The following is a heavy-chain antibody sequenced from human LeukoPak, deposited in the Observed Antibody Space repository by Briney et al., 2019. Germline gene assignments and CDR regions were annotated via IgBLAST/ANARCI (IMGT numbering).Heavy chain of an antibody. Sequence: GGSLRLSCSASGFTFSSYAMKSVRQAPGKGLEWVSAISLTSAYIYYSDSVKGRFTVSRDNAMNSVFLQMDSLRAEDTAVYYCARDERRYWSDSNCYPGDYWGQGTLVTVSS. J-gene: IGHJ4*02. D-gene: IGHD2-15*01. CDR1: GFTFSSYA. CDR2: ISLTSAYI. V-gene: IGHV3-21*01. CDR3: ARDERRYWSDSNCYPGDY.